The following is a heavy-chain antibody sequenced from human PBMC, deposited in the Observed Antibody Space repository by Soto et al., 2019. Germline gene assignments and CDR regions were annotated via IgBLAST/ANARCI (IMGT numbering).Heavy chain of an antibody. CDR3: AADVRFLEWLPANYFDY. Sequence: SVKVSCKASGFTFTSSAVQWVRQARGQRLEWIGWIVVGSGNTNYAQKFQERVTITRDMSTSTACMELSSLRSEDTAVYYCAADVRFLEWLPANYFDYWGQGTLVTVSS. V-gene: IGHV1-58*01. J-gene: IGHJ4*02. D-gene: IGHD3-3*01. CDR2: IVVGSGNT. CDR1: GFTFTSSA.